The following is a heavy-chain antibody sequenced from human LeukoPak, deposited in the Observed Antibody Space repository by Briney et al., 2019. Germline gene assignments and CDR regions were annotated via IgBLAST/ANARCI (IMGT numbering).Heavy chain of an antibody. D-gene: IGHD5-12*01. CDR3: AREEGIVATLGY. CDR2: ISYDGSNK. CDR1: GFTFSSYG. V-gene: IGHV3-30*03. Sequence: GGSLRLSCAASGFTFSSYGMHWVRQAPGKGLEWVAVISYDGSNKYYADSVKGRFTISRDNSKNTLYLQMNSLRAEDTAVYYCAREEGIVATLGYWGQGTLVTVSS. J-gene: IGHJ4*02.